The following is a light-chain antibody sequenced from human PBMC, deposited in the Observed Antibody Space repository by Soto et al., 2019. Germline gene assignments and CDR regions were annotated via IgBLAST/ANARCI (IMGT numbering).Light chain of an antibody. J-gene: IGKJ2*01. CDR1: QSISTW. Sequence: DIQMTQSPSTLSTSVGDRVTITCRASQSISTWLAWYQQKPGRAPKLLIYDASNLQSGFPSRFSGSGSGTEFTLTISSLQPDDFATYYCQVYNGYSQFTFGQGTKREIK. V-gene: IGKV1-5*01. CDR3: QVYNGYSQFT. CDR2: DAS.